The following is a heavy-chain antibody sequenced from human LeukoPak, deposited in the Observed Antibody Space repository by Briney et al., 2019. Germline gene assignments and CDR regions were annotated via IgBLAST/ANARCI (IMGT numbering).Heavy chain of an antibody. V-gene: IGHV4-59*12. Sequence: SETLSLTCAVSGGSISSYYWSWIRQPPGKGLEWIGYIYYSGSTNYNPSLKSRVTISVDTSKNQFSLKLSSVTAADTAVYYCARSLLRYFDWPDYWGQGTLVTVSS. CDR1: GGSISSYY. D-gene: IGHD3-9*01. J-gene: IGHJ4*02. CDR2: IYYSGST. CDR3: ARSLLRYFDWPDY.